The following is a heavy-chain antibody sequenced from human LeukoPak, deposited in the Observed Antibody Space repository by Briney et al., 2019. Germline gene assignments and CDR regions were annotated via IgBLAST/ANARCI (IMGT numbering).Heavy chain of an antibody. Sequence: GESLKISCKGSGYSFPNYWIGWGRQMPGQGLEWMGIIYPADSDTRYSPSFQGQVTISADKSINTAYLQWTGLKASDTAMYYCARRKGDGYNSPFDYWGQGTLVTVSS. CDR1: GYSFPNYW. J-gene: IGHJ4*02. V-gene: IGHV5-51*01. CDR2: IYPADSDT. CDR3: ARRKGDGYNSPFDY. D-gene: IGHD5-24*01.